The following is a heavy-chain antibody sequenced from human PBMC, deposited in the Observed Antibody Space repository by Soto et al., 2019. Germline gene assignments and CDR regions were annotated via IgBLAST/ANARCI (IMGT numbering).Heavy chain of an antibody. V-gene: IGHV3-48*03. Sequence: GGSLRLSCADSGFTFSSYDMNWVRQAPGKGLEWVSYISSSGRAIYYADSVKGRFTISRGNDKNSLYLQMNSLRAEDTAVYYCARDRYLYGMDVWGQGTTVTVSS. J-gene: IGHJ6*02. CDR2: ISSSGRAI. CDR3: ARDRYLYGMDV. D-gene: IGHD3-16*02. CDR1: GFTFSSYD.